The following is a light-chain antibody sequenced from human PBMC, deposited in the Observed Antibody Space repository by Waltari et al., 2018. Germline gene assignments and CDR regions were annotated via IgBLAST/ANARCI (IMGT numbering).Light chain of an antibody. CDR3: QQYDISPLT. CDR1: QTVRTAD. V-gene: IGKV3-20*01. J-gene: IGKJ4*01. CDR2: GAS. Sequence: CRASQTVRTADLARDQQRPGQAPALLIYGASSRATGVPDRFSGSGSGTDFSLTISSLEPEDFAVYYCQQYDISPLTFGGGTKVEIK.